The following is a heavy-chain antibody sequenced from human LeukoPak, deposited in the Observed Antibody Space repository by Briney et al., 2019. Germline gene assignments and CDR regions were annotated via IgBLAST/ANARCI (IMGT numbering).Heavy chain of an antibody. CDR2: IYHSGST. V-gene: IGHV4-4*02. CDR3: ARVRVTPYISIDS. D-gene: IGHD4-23*01. J-gene: IGHJ4*02. CDR1: GGSISSGTW. Sequence: SGTLSLTCAVSGGSISSGTWWSWVRQPPGKGLEWIGEIYHSGSTNNNPSLKSRVTISADKSKNQFSLKLSSVTAADTAVYYCARVRVTPYISIDSWGQGTLVTVSS.